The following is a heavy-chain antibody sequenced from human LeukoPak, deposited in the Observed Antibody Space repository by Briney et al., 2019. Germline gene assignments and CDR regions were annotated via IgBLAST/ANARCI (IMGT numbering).Heavy chain of an antibody. V-gene: IGHV3-30*18. CDR1: GFTFSSYG. CDR3: AKALSDDSSGYYFDY. J-gene: IGHJ4*02. CDR2: ISYDGNNK. D-gene: IGHD3-22*01. Sequence: PGRSLRLSCAASGFTFSSYGMHWVRQAPGKGLEWVAVISYDGNNKYYADSVKGRFTISRDNSKNTLYLQMNSLRAEDTAVYYCAKALSDDSSGYYFDYWGQGTLVTVSS.